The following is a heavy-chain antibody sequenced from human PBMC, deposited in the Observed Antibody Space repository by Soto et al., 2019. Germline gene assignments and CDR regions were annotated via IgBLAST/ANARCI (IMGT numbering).Heavy chain of an antibody. CDR1: GFTFSSYA. J-gene: IGHJ4*02. CDR2: ISYDGSKK. V-gene: IGHV3-30-3*01. D-gene: IGHD2-8*01. CDR3: AVQWGY. Sequence: GGSLRLSCAASGFTFSSYAMHWVRQAPGKGLEWVAVISYDGSKKDYADSVKGRFTISRDNSKDTLYLQMNSLRAEDTAVYYCAVQWGYWGQGTLVTVSS.